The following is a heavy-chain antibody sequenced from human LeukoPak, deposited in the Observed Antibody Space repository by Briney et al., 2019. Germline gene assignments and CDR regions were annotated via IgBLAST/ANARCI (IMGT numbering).Heavy chain of an antibody. CDR3: ARGRFGELLPDAFDI. CDR1: GGTFSSYA. V-gene: IGHV1-69*05. D-gene: IGHD3-10*01. CDR2: IIPIFGTA. J-gene: IGHJ3*02. Sequence: GASVKVSCKASGGTFSSYAISWVRQAPGQGLEWMGGIIPIFGTANYAQKFQGRVTITTDESTSTAYMELSSLRSEDTAVYYCARGRFGELLPDAFDIWGPGTMVTVSS.